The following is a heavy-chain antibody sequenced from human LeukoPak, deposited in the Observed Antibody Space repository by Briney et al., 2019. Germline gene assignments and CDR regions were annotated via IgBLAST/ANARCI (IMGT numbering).Heavy chain of an antibody. Sequence: ASVKVSCKASGYTFTNYGFSWVRQAPGQGLEWMGWISGYSGNTSYAQHLQGRVTMTTDTSTSTTYMELRSLRSDDTAVYYCARDLGDYHTGDYWGQGTLVTVSS. CDR2: ISGYSGNT. CDR1: GYTFTNYG. V-gene: IGHV1-18*01. J-gene: IGHJ4*02. CDR3: ARDLGDYHTGDY. D-gene: IGHD4-17*01.